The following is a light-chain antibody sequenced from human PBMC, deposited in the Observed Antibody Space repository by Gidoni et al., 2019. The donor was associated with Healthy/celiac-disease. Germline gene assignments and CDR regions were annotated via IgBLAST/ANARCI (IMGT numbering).Light chain of an antibody. CDR1: QSGSSK. CDR3: QQYNNWPPT. V-gene: IGKV3-15*01. J-gene: IGKJ4*02. Sequence: PPRLSVSPGTRTTLSSKTRQSGSSKLAWYQQKPGQAPRLLIYGASTRATGIPARFSGSGSGTEFTLTISRLQSEDFAVYYCQQYNNWPPTFGGGTKVEIK. CDR2: GAS.